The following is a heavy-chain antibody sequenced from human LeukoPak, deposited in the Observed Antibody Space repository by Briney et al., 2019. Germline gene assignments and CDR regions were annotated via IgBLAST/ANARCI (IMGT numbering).Heavy chain of an antibody. V-gene: IGHV1-69*13. Sequence: SVTVSFKSSGGTFSIYAISWVRQAPGQGLEWMGGIIPIFGTANYAQKFQGRVAITADESTSTAYMELSSLRSEDTAVYYCARDPPQGCSGGSCPMDVWGKGTTVTVSS. CDR2: IIPIFGTA. J-gene: IGHJ6*03. CDR1: GGTFSIYA. D-gene: IGHD2-15*01. CDR3: ARDPPQGCSGGSCPMDV.